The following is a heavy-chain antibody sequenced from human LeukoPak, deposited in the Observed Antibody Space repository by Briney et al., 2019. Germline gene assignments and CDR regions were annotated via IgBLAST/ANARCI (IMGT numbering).Heavy chain of an antibody. CDR3: ARRTRYYNFWSGYRNWFDP. CDR2: IDHSGST. Sequence: SETLSLTCAVYGGSFSGYYWSWIRQPPGKGLEWIGEIDHSGSTNYNPSLKSRVTISVDTSKNQFSLKLSSVTAADTAVYYCARRTRYYNFWSGYRNWFDPWGQGTLVTVSS. CDR1: GGSFSGYY. D-gene: IGHD3-3*01. J-gene: IGHJ5*02. V-gene: IGHV4-34*01.